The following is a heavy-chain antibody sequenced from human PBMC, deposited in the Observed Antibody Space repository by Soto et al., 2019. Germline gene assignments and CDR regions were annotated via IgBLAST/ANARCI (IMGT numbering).Heavy chain of an antibody. V-gene: IGHV3-48*02. CDR2: ISYDSDTI. CDR1: VFTFGTYS. D-gene: IGHD3-3*01. Sequence: GSLRLSCACSVFTFGTYSMNWVRQAAGKGLEWIAYISYDSDTIQYADSVKGRFTISRDNAKNSLYLQMNSLRDEDTAVYYCARLYYDYVWGQGTTVTVSS. CDR3: ARLYYDYV. J-gene: IGHJ6*01.